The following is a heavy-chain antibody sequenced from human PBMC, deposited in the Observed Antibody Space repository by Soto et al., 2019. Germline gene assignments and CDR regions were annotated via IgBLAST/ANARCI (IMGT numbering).Heavy chain of an antibody. CDR2: IIPIFRTP. CDR1: GDTFDPFA. Sequence: QVQLVQSGAEVVKPGSSVKVSCKASGDTFDPFAISWVRQAPGQGLEWMGGIIPIFRTPDYGQKFQGRVKITADESTSTAYMELSSLRSEDTAVYYCARDKDREQLGGNYYYTLDVWGQGTTVTVSS. V-gene: IGHV1-69*12. CDR3: ARDKDREQLGGNYYYTLDV. J-gene: IGHJ6*01. D-gene: IGHD1-1*01.